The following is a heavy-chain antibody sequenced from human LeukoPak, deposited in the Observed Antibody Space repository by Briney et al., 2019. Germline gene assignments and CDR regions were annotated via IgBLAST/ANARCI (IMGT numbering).Heavy chain of an antibody. V-gene: IGHV3-23*01. Sequence: GGSLRLSCAASGFTFSNYAMSWVRQAPGRGLEWLSSISGSGGNTHYADSVKGRFTISRDNSKNTLYLQMNSLRAEDTAIYYCANPPTVTSLHYWGQGTLVTVSS. CDR3: ANPPTVTSLHY. J-gene: IGHJ4*02. D-gene: IGHD4-11*01. CDR1: GFTFSNYA. CDR2: ISGSGGNT.